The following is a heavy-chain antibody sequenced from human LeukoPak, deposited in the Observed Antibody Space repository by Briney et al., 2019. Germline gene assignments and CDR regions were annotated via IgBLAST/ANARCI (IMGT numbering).Heavy chain of an antibody. Sequence: PGGSLRLSCAASGFTFSSYWMSWIRQAPGKGLEWVSYISSSGSTIYYADSVKGRFTISRDNAKNSLYLQMNSLRAEDTAVYYCARASRYGLNWFDPWGQGTLVTVSS. V-gene: IGHV3-11*04. CDR1: GFTFSSYW. D-gene: IGHD3-10*01. CDR2: ISSSGSTI. CDR3: ARASRYGLNWFDP. J-gene: IGHJ5*02.